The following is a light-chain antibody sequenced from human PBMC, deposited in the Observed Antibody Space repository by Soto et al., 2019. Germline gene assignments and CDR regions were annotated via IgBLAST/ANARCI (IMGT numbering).Light chain of an antibody. J-gene: IGKJ4*01. CDR3: QQRGNWPS. V-gene: IGKV3-11*01. CDR1: QSISRY. Sequence: IVLTQSPATLSSFPGDRVTLSCRASQSISRYLAWYQQKPGQAPRLLIYDASNRATGIPARFSGSGSGTDFTLTISSLEPEDFAVYYCQQRGNWPSFGGGTKVDIK. CDR2: DAS.